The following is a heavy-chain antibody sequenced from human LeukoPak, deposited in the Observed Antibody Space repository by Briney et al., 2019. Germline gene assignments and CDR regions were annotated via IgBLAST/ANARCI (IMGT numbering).Heavy chain of an antibody. CDR2: INHSGST. V-gene: IGHV4-34*01. CDR1: GVSISSYY. D-gene: IGHD6-13*01. Sequence: SEILSLTCTVSGVSISSYYWSWIRQPPGKGLEWIGEINHSGSTNYNPSLKSRVTISVDTSKNQFSLKLSSVTAADTAVYYCARGLELTKQQLESFIGYYFDYWGQGTLVTVSS. CDR3: ARGLELTKQQLESFIGYYFDY. J-gene: IGHJ4*02.